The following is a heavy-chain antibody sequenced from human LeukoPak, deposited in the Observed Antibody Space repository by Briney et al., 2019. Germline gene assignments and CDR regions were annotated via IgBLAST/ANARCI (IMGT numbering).Heavy chain of an antibody. CDR3: AELGITMIGGV. CDR1: GFTFSSYG. Sequence: GGSLRLSCAASGFTFSSYGMSWVRQAPGKGLEWVSGIRGSGGSTYYADSVKGRFTIPRDNAKNSLYLQMNSLRAEDTAVYYCAELGITMIGGVWGKGTTVTISS. CDR2: IRGSGGST. J-gene: IGHJ6*04. D-gene: IGHD3-10*02. V-gene: IGHV3-23*01.